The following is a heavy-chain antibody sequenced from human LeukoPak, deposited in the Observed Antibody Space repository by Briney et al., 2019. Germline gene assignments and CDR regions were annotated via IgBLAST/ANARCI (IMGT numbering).Heavy chain of an antibody. CDR3: QCEKTYYYGSGAPDP. V-gene: IGHV4-59*08. CDR2: IYYSGST. Sequence: SETLSLTCTVSGGSISSYYWSWIRQPPGKGLEWIGYIYYSGSTNYNPSLKSRVTISVDTSKNQFSLKLSSVTAADTAVYYCQCEKTYYYGSGAPDPWGQGTLVTVSS. D-gene: IGHD3-10*01. J-gene: IGHJ5*02. CDR1: GGSISSYY.